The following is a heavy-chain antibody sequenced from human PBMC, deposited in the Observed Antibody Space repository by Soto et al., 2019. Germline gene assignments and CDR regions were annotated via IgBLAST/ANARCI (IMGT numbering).Heavy chain of an antibody. Sequence: QVQLQESGPGLVKPSETLSLTCTVSGGSINKNYWGWIRQSPGKGLEWIGHIYHSGSTKYNSSLTSRVVLSLDASRNQSSLRLTSVTAADTAIYYCAPIGGAYGSNNWFDPWGQGALVTVSS. CDR1: GGSINKNY. CDR3: APIGGAYGSNNWFDP. J-gene: IGHJ5*02. CDR2: IYHSGST. V-gene: IGHV4-59*03. D-gene: IGHD3-16*01.